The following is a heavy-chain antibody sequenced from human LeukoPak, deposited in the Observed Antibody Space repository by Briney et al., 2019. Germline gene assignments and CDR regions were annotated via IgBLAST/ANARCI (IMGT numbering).Heavy chain of an antibody. CDR1: GFTFSSYS. CDR2: ISSSSSYI. V-gene: IGHV3-21*01. Sequence: GGSLRLSCAASGFTFSSYSMNWVRQAPGKGLEWVSSISSSSSYIYYADSVKGRFTISRDNAKNSLYLQMNSLRAEDTAVYYCARDEGGGSYSEYFQHWGQGTLVTVSS. J-gene: IGHJ1*01. CDR3: ARDEGGGSYSEYFQH. D-gene: IGHD1-26*01.